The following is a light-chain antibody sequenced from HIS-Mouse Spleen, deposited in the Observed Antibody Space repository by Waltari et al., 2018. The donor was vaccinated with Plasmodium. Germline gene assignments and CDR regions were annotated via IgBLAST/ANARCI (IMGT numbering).Light chain of an antibody. CDR1: SSDVGGDNY. J-gene: IGLJ1*01. Sequence: QSALTQPLSVSGSPGPSVTISCPGSSSDVGGDNYVSWYQQHPGKTPKLMIYDVSKRPSGVPDRFSGSKSGNTASLTISGLQAEDEADYYCCSYAGSYTYVFGTGTKVTVL. CDR3: CSYAGSYTYV. CDR2: DVS. V-gene: IGLV2-11*01.